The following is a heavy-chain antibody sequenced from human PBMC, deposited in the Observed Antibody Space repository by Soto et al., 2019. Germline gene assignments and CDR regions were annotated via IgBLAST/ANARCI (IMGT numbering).Heavy chain of an antibody. CDR2: INPNTGGT. Sequence: QVQLVQSGAEVKKPGASVKVSCKASGYTFTGYFIHWVRDVPGQGLEYLGWINPNTGGTDYAQKFQGTGTMTRDTSISTVFMDLKRLTSADTAVYYCARVASWAVRDWFDPWGQGTLVTVSS. CDR3: ARVASWAVRDWFDP. J-gene: IGHJ5*02. V-gene: IGHV1-2*02. CDR1: GYTFTGYF. D-gene: IGHD3-16*01.